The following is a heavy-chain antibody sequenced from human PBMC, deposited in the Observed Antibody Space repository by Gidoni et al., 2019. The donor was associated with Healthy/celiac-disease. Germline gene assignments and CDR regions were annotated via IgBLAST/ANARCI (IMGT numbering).Heavy chain of an antibody. CDR3: ARDGAGAGYYYGMDV. D-gene: IGHD6-13*01. CDR1: GCTCRSYS. CDR2: ISSSISYI. Sequence: EVQMGASGGGLVKPGGSLGLSRAASGCTCRSYSMNWVRQAPGKGLEWVSSISSSISYIYYADSVKCLFTISRANAKNSLYLQMTSLRAEDTAVYYCARDGAGAGYYYGMDVWGQGTTVTVSS. J-gene: IGHJ6*02. V-gene: IGHV3-21*01.